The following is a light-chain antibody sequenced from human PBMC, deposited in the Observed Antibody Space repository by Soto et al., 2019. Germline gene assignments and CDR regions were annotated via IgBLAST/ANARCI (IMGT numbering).Light chain of an antibody. Sequence: EILFTQSPATLSLSPGERATLSCRASQSVSSYLAWYQQTHGQPPRILIYDASNRATGIPARFSGSGSGTDCTLTLSRLEPEDFEVYYCQQRSNWPWTFGQGTKVDI. J-gene: IGKJ1*01. CDR3: QQRSNWPWT. CDR2: DAS. V-gene: IGKV3-11*01. CDR1: QSVSSY.